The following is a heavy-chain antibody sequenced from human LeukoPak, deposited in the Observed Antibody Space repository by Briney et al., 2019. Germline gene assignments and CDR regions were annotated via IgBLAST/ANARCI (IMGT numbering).Heavy chain of an antibody. Sequence: GGSLRLSCAASGLTVSSSYMSWVRQTPEKGLEWVSVIDTGGNIHYTDSVKGRFTISRDNSKNTLYLQVNSLRVEDTAIYYCARDHCPDGVCAWGHRTPATVSS. V-gene: IGHV3-53*01. CDR3: ARDHCPDGVCA. CDR2: IDTGGNI. D-gene: IGHD2-8*01. CDR1: GLTVSSSY. J-gene: IGHJ5*01.